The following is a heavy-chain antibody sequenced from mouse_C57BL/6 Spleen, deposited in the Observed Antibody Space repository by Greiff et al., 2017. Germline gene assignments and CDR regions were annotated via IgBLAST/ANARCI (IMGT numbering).Heavy chain of an antibody. D-gene: IGHD2-3*01. Sequence: QVQLKQSGAELVRPWASVTLSCKASGYTFTDYEMHWVKQTPVHGLEWIGAIDPETGGTAYNQKFKGKAILTADKSTSTAYMELRSLTSEDSAVYYCTRGRGYDRYFDVWGKGTTVTVSS. J-gene: IGHJ1*03. V-gene: IGHV1-15*01. CDR3: TRGRGYDRYFDV. CDR1: GYTFTDYE. CDR2: IDPETGGT.